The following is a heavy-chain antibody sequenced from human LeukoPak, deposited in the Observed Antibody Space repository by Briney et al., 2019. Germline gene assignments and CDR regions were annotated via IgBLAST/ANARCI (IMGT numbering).Heavy chain of an antibody. J-gene: IGHJ5*01. CDR3: ARDDYYDSSGPPDS. CDR1: GFTVSSSC. D-gene: IGHD3-22*01. CDR2: IHSGGAT. V-gene: IGHV3-66*01. Sequence: GGSLRLSCAASGFTVSSSCMSWVRQAPGKGLEWVSVIHSGGATYYADSVKGRFTVSRDNSKNTLYLQMNSLRAEDTAVYYCARDDYYDSSGPPDSWGQGTLVTVSS.